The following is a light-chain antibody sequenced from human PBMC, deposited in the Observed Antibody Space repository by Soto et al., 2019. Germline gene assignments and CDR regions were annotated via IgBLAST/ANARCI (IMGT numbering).Light chain of an antibody. CDR2: DVS. CDR1: SSDVGGYNY. V-gene: IGLV2-14*03. Sequence: QSVLTQPASVSGSPGQSITISCTGTSSDVGGYNYVSWYQQHPGRAPKLMIYDVSNWPSGTSNRFSGSKSGNTASLTISGLQAEDEAYYYCSSYTSSDTHVIFGGGTKLTVL. J-gene: IGLJ2*01. CDR3: SSYTSSDTHVI.